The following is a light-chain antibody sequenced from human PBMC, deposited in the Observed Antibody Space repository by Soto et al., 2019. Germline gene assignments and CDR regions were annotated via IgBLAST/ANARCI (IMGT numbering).Light chain of an antibody. V-gene: IGKV1-39*01. Sequence: IQMTQSPSSLSASVGDRVTITCRASQSISNYLNWYQQKPGKAPKLLIYAASSMQSGVPSRFSGSGSETDFTLTISSLQPDDSATYYCQQSFSPLWTFGQGTKVEV. J-gene: IGKJ1*01. CDR2: AAS. CDR3: QQSFSPLWT. CDR1: QSISNY.